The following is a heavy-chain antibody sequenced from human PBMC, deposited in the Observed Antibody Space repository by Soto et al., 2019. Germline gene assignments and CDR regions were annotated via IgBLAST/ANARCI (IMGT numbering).Heavy chain of an antibody. J-gene: IGHJ6*03. CDR3: AIPLPQYSSSSGYYMDV. V-gene: IGHV4-34*01. CDR2: INHSGST. Sequence: SETLSLTCAVYGGSFSGYHWSWIRQPPGKGMEWIGEINHSGSTNYNPSLKSRVTISVDTSKNQFSLKLSSVTAADTAVYFCAIPLPQYSSSSGYYMDVWGKGTTVTVSS. CDR1: GGSFSGYH. D-gene: IGHD6-6*01.